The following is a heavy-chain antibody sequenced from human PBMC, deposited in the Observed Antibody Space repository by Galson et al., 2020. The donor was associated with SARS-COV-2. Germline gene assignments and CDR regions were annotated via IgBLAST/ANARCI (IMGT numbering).Heavy chain of an antibody. CDR3: ARQILTGYYSFYYFDY. V-gene: IGHV4-39*01. CDR2: IYYSESN. D-gene: IGHD3-9*01. Sequence: SETLSLTCTVSAGSISSSSYYWGWFRQPPGEGLEWIGSIYYSESNYYNPSLTSRVTMSVDTSKNQFSLKLSSVTAADTAVYYCARQILTGYYSFYYFDYWGQGTLVTVSS. CDR1: AGSISSSSYY. J-gene: IGHJ4*02.